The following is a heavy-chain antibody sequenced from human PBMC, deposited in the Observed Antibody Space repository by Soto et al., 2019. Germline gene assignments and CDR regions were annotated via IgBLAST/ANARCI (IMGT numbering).Heavy chain of an antibody. CDR3: AKGMSGSYSYNWFDP. V-gene: IGHV3-23*01. CDR1: RFTFSRYA. D-gene: IGHD1-26*01. Sequence: EVQLLESGGGLVQPGGSLRLSCAASRFTFSRYAMSWVRQVPGKGLEWVSAIGGSGDSTSYADSVKGRFTISRDNSKNTLYLQMNTLRAEDTAVYYCAKGMSGSYSYNWFDPWGQGTLVTVSS. J-gene: IGHJ5*02. CDR2: IGGSGDST.